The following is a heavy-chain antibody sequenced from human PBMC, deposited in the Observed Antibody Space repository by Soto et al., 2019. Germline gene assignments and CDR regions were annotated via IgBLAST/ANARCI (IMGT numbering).Heavy chain of an antibody. CDR1: GFSFSNAW. Sequence: EVQLVESGGGLVKPGGSLRLSCAASGFSFSNAWMNWVRQAPGKGLEWGGRIKRKIDGEATDYAGPVKGRFTVFRDDSKSALYLQMNSLKGDDTAVYYCTTRSVEGVWGQGTTVTVS. CDR3: TTRSVEGV. D-gene: IGHD2-15*01. CDR2: IKRKIDGEAT. J-gene: IGHJ6*02. V-gene: IGHV3-15*07.